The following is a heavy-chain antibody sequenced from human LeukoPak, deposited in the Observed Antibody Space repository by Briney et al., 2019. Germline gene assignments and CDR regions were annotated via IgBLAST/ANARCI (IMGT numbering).Heavy chain of an antibody. CDR3: ASRYYYDSSEDI. D-gene: IGHD3-22*01. J-gene: IGHJ3*02. CDR2: IIPIFGTA. CDR1: GGTFSSYA. V-gene: IGHV1-69*05. Sequence: SVKVSCKASGGTFSSYAISWVRQAPGQGLEWMGRIIPIFGTANYAQKFQGRVTITTDESTSAAYMALSSLRSEDTAVHYCASRYYYDSSEDIWGQGTMVTVSS.